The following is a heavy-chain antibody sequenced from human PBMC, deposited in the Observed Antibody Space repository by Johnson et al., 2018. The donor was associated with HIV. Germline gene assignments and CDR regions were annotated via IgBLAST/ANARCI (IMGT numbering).Heavy chain of an antibody. D-gene: IGHD3-10*01. CDR3: AKEQWFGELFSAFDI. V-gene: IGHV3-30*18. Sequence: QVQLVESGGGVVQPGRSLRLSCAASGFTFSSYGMHWVRQAPGKGLEWVAVISYDGSNKYYADSVKGRFTISRDNSKNTLYLQMNSLRAEDTAVYYCAKEQWFGELFSAFDIWGQGTMVTVSS. CDR1: GFTFSSYG. J-gene: IGHJ3*02. CDR2: ISYDGSNK.